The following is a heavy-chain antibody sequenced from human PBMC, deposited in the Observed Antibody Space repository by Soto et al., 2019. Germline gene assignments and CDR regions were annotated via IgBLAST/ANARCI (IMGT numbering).Heavy chain of an antibody. J-gene: IGHJ4*02. V-gene: IGHV1-8*01. Sequence: ASVRVSCKTSGYTFTEYDINWVRQAPGQGLEYMGWVSPENRNAGYAPQFRGRVSMTADTSINTVYLELTTLTYEDTAVYYCEVTTGYWGQGTMVTVSS. CDR3: EVTTGY. CDR1: GYTFTEYD. D-gene: IGHD4-17*01. CDR2: VSPENRNA.